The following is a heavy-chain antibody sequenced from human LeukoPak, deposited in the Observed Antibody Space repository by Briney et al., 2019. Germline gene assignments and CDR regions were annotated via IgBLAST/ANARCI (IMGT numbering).Heavy chain of an antibody. D-gene: IGHD5-18*01. V-gene: IGHV1-2*02. Sequence: ASVKVSCKASGYTFTGYYMHWVGQAPGQGLEWMGWINPNSGGTNYAQKFQGRVTMTRDTSISTAYMELSRLRSDDTAVYYCARDLIRRSGYSYGSGGYWGQGTLVTVSS. CDR1: GYTFTGYY. CDR2: INPNSGGT. J-gene: IGHJ4*02. CDR3: ARDLIRRSGYSYGSGGY.